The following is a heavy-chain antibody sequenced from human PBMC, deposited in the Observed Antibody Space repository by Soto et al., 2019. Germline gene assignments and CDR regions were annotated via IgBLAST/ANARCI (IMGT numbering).Heavy chain of an antibody. Sequence: PGGSLRLSCAASGFTFSDYYMSWIRQAPGKGLEWISYISSSGSTIYYADSVKGRFTISRDNAKNSLYLQMNSLRAEDTAVYYCAILSIVLVPAAIKGSWFDPWGQGTLVTVSS. CDR3: AILSIVLVPAAIKGSWFDP. CDR1: GFTFSDYY. CDR2: ISSSGSTI. V-gene: IGHV3-11*01. D-gene: IGHD2-2*01. J-gene: IGHJ5*02.